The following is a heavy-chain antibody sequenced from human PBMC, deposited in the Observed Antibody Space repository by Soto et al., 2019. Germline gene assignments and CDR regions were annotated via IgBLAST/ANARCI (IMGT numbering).Heavy chain of an antibody. CDR1: GGTFNKSA. CDR2: IIPVFDTP. CDR3: ARVTAGLVVARPLVMHYARDV. Sequence: QVQLVQSGAEVRKPGSSVTVSCTASGGTFNKSAITWVRQAPGQGLEWLGGIIPVFDTPYYAQKFQDRVTISTDESTTTVFMELSSLASEDTAVYYCARVTAGLVVARPLVMHYARDVWGQGTTVSVTS. J-gene: IGHJ6*02. V-gene: IGHV1-69*01. D-gene: IGHD3-22*01.